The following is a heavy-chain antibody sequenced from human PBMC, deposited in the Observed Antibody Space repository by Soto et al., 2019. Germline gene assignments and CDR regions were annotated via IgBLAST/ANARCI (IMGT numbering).Heavy chain of an antibody. J-gene: IGHJ4*02. D-gene: IGHD2-2*01. CDR3: ARAVVPAAPNDY. Sequence: GGSLRLSCAASGFTVSSNYMSWVRQAPGKGLEWVSAIYSGGSTYYADSVKGRFTISRDNSKNTLYLQMNSLRAEDTAVYYCARAVVPAAPNDYWGQGTLVTVSS. CDR2: IYSGGST. CDR1: GFTVSSNY. V-gene: IGHV3-66*01.